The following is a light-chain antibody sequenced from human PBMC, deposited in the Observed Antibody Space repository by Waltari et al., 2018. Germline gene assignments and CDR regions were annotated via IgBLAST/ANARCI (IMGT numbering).Light chain of an antibody. Sequence: DIVMTQYPDSLAVSLGGRATINCKSSQSVLYSSNNKNYLVWYQQKPGQPPKLLIYWASTRESGVPDRFTGSGSGTDFTFTISSLQAEDVAVYYCQQYYSPPLTFGGGTNVEIK. CDR2: WAS. J-gene: IGKJ4*01. CDR3: QQYYSPPLT. CDR1: QSVLYSSNNKNY. V-gene: IGKV4-1*01.